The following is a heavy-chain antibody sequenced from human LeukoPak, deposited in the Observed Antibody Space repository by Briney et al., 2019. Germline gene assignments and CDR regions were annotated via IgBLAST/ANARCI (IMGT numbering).Heavy chain of an antibody. CDR1: GYTLTELS. D-gene: IGHD5-18*01. Sequence: ASVKVSCKVSGYTLTELSMHWVRQAPGKGLEWMGGFDPEDGKTIYAQKFQGRVTMTEDTSTDTAYTELVSLTSEDTAVYYCAIRDRGYMVYWGQGTLVTVSS. CDR2: FDPEDGKT. J-gene: IGHJ4*02. V-gene: IGHV1-24*01. CDR3: AIRDRGYMVY.